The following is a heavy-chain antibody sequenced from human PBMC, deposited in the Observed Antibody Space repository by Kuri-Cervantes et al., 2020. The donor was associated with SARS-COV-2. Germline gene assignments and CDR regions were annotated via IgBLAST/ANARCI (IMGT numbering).Heavy chain of an antibody. CDR3: ARDPGGVFLRGIMILSAHWFDT. Sequence: GESLKISCEVSGFLFSASAMHWVRQAPGKGLEWVAVISYDGSNKYYADSVKGRFTISRDDAKNSLHLRMNSLRAEDTAVYYCARDPGGVFLRGIMILSAHWFDTWGQGTLVTVSS. D-gene: IGHD3-9*01. J-gene: IGHJ5*02. V-gene: IGHV3-30-3*01. CDR2: ISYDGSNK. CDR1: GFLFSASA.